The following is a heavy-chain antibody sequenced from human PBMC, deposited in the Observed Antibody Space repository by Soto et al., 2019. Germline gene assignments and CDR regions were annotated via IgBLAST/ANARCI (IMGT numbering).Heavy chain of an antibody. CDR3: AEDSKAGGDYYYYGMDV. J-gene: IGHJ6*02. Sequence: GGSLRLSCAASGFTFDDYAMHWVRQAPGKGLEWVSLISWDGGSTYYADSVKGRFTISRDNSKNSLYLQMNSLRAEDTALYYCAEDSKAGGDYYYYGMDVWGQGTTVTVSS. V-gene: IGHV3-43D*03. D-gene: IGHD3-10*01. CDR2: ISWDGGST. CDR1: GFTFDDYA.